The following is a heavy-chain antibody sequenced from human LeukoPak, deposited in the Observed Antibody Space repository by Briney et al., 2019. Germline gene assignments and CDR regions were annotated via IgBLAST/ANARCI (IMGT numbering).Heavy chain of an antibody. CDR1: GFTFSSYG. CDR2: ISYDGSNK. Sequence: GGSLRLSCAASGFTFSSYGMHWVRQAPGKGLEWVAVISYDGSNKYYADSVKGRFTISRDNSKNTLYLQMNSLRAEDTAVYYCARDLRITIIVSGAFDIWGQGTMVAVSS. V-gene: IGHV3-30*03. J-gene: IGHJ3*02. CDR3: ARDLRITIIVSGAFDI. D-gene: IGHD3-3*01.